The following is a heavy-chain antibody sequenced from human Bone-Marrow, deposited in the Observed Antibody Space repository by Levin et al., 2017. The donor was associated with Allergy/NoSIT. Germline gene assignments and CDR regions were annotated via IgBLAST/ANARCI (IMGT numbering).Heavy chain of an antibody. CDR2: INYSGTT. CDR3: ARHRTEEIYGDYMPYYFDY. V-gene: IGHV4-39*01. Sequence: PSETLSLTCTVSGGSISSSSYYWGWIRQPPGKGLEWIGSINYSGTTYYNPSLKSRVTISVDTSKNQFSLKLSSVTAADTAVYYCARHRTEEIYGDYMPYYFDYWGQGTLVTVSS. D-gene: IGHD4-17*01. J-gene: IGHJ4*02. CDR1: GGSISSSSYY.